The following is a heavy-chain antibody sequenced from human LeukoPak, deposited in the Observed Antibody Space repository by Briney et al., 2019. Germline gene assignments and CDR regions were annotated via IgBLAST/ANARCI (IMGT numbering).Heavy chain of an antibody. D-gene: IGHD3-9*01. J-gene: IGHJ3*02. CDR3: ARDLLRYFDWLFGISAGGGHERNDAFDI. Sequence: GGSLRLSCAASGFTFDDYAMHWVRQAPGKGLEWVSGISWNSGSIGYADSVKGRFTISRDNAKNSLYPQMNSLRADDTAVYYCARDLLRYFDWLFGISAGGGHERNDAFDIWGQGTMVTVSS. CDR2: ISWNSGSI. CDR1: GFTFDDYA. V-gene: IGHV3-9*01.